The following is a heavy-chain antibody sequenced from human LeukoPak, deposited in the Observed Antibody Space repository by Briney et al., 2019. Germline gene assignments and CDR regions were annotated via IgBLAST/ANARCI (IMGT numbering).Heavy chain of an antibody. CDR2: VSANAYST. D-gene: IGHD2-15*01. J-gene: IGHJ6*02. CDR1: GVTFSTDA. CDR3: AKPYCSGGKCYFYYGMDV. V-gene: IGHV3-23*01. Sequence: PGGSLRLSCVASGVTFSTDAMTWVRQAPGKGLEWVSTVSANAYSTYYADSVKGRFTISRDNFKNTLYLQMRSLRAEDTAVYYCAKPYCSGGKCYFYYGMDVWGQGTTVTVSS.